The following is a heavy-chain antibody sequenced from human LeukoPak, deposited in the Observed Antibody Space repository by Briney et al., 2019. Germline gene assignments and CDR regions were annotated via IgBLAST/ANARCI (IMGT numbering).Heavy chain of an antibody. CDR3: AVLRLGDLSSYYFDY. J-gene: IGHJ4*02. Sequence: SQTLSLTCTVSGGSISSGDYYWSWIRQHPGKGLEWIGCISYSGSTYYNPSLRSRVAMSLDTSKNQFSLKLTSVTAADTAVYYCAVLRLGDLSSYYFDYWGQGTLVTVSS. CDR2: ISYSGST. V-gene: IGHV4-30-4*08. CDR1: GGSISSGDYY. D-gene: IGHD3-16*02.